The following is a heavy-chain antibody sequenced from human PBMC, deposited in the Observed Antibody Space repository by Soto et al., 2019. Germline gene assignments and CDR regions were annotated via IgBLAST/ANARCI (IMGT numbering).Heavy chain of an antibody. V-gene: IGHV5-10-1*01. CDR1: GYSFTSYW. J-gene: IGHJ4*02. CDR3: ARPGGISAFAELDY. D-gene: IGHD1-26*01. CDR2: IDPSDSYT. Sequence: DSLKISCKGSGYSFTSYWISWVRQMPGKGLEWMGRIDPSDSYTNYSPSFQGHVTISADKSISTAYLQWSSLKASDTAMYYCARPGGISAFAELDYWGQGTLVTVSA.